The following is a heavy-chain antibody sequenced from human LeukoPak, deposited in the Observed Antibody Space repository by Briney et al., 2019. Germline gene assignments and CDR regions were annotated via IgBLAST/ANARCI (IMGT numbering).Heavy chain of an antibody. D-gene: IGHD3-3*01. CDR1: GFAVSSNY. Sequence: GGSLRLSCAASGFAVSSNYMSWVRQAPGKGLEWVSVLYSAGSTSYADSAKGRFTISRDNAKNSLYLQMNSLRAEDTALYYCARDASDYWFFDLWGRGTLVTVSS. J-gene: IGHJ2*01. V-gene: IGHV3-53*01. CDR3: ARDASDYWFFDL. CDR2: LYSAGST.